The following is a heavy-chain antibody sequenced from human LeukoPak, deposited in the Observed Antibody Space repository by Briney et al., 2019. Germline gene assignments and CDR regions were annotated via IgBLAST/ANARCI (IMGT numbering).Heavy chain of an antibody. CDR1: GGTLTSYT. J-gene: IGHJ4*02. D-gene: IGHD2-15*01. Sequence: SVKVSCKAPGGTLTSYTISWGRQAPGQGLEWVGRIIPGFGTTYYAQKLQARVTITADKSTASVYMELRSLRYEDTAVSYSAVGNCGSTRCHASDFWGQGTLVTVSA. CDR2: IIPGFGTT. CDR3: AVGNCGSTRCHASDF. V-gene: IGHV1-69*08.